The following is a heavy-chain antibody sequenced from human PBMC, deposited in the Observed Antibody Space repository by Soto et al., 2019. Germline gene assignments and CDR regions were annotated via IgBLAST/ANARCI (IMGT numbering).Heavy chain of an antibody. CDR1: GFTFSSYA. CDR2: ISYDGSNK. D-gene: IGHD5-18*01. CDR3: ARVVGEKLVKEIGYSYGSFDY. J-gene: IGHJ4*02. Sequence: PVGSLRLSCAASGFTFSSYAVHWVRQAPGKGLEWVAVISYDGSNKYYADSVKGRFTISRDNSKNTLYLQMNSLRAEDTAVYYCARVVGEKLVKEIGYSYGSFDYWGQGTLVTVSS. V-gene: IGHV3-30-3*01.